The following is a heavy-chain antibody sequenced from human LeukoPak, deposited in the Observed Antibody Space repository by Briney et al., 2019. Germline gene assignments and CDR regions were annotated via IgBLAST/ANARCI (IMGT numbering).Heavy chain of an antibody. D-gene: IGHD3-9*01. V-gene: IGHV3-21*01. CDR1: GFTFSSYS. CDR2: ITRSNYI. Sequence: GGSLRPSCAASGFTFSSYSMNWVRQAPGKGLEWVSSITRSNYIYYADSVKGRFTISRDNAKNTLYLQMNSLRAEDTAVYYCAKTMDILTGYLWSLDYWGQGTLVTVSS. CDR3: AKTMDILTGYLWSLDY. J-gene: IGHJ4*02.